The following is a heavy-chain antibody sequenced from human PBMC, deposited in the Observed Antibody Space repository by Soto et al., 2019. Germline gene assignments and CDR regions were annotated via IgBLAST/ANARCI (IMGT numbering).Heavy chain of an antibody. CDR2: INFDGTKK. V-gene: IGHV3-33*01. CDR1: GFIFIDYG. D-gene: IGHD2-21*02. J-gene: IGHJ5*01. CDR3: ARGGAGLVTAIDS. Sequence: QVELVESGGGVVQPGRSLRLSCTASGFIFIDYGFQWVHQAPGKGLEWLTLINFDGTKKKFAESVRGRFTISRDNSEKTLYLQMTSLRGDDTAVYYCARGGAGLVTAIDSWGQGTLVTVSS.